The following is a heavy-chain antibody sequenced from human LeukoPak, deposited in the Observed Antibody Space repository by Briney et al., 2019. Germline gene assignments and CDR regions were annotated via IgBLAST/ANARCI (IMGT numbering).Heavy chain of an antibody. CDR2: ISSSSSTI. CDR3: ARGHSSFDF. D-gene: IGHD2-15*01. CDR1: GFTFSSYS. J-gene: IGHJ4*02. Sequence: GGSLRLSCAASGFTFSSYSMNWVRQAPGKGLEWVSYISSSSSTIYYADSVKGRFTISRDNAENSLYLQMTSLRAEDTAVYSCARGHSSFDFWGQGTLVTVSS. V-gene: IGHV3-48*01.